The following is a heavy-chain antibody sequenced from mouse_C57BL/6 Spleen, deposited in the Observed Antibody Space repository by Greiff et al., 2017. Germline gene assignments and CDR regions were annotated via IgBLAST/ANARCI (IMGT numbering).Heavy chain of an antibody. D-gene: IGHD1-1*01. J-gene: IGHJ2*01. V-gene: IGHV1-50*01. CDR3: ARTITTVVYFDY. Sequence: QVQLQQPGAELVKPGASVKLSCKASGYTFTSYWMQWVKQRPGQGLEWIGEIDPSDSYTNYNQKFKGKATLTVDTSSSTAYMELRSLTSEDSAVYYCARTITTVVYFDYWGQGTTLTVSS. CDR2: IDPSDSYT. CDR1: GYTFTSYW.